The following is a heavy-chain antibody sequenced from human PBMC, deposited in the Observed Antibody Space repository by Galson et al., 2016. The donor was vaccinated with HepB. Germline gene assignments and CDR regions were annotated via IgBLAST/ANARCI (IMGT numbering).Heavy chain of an antibody. CDR3: WSGYTSGI. CDR1: GFRFSAYW. D-gene: IGHD6-19*01. CDR2: INDDGSRT. J-gene: IGHJ3*02. Sequence: SLRLSCAASGFRFSAYWLAWVRQAPGKGLEYVANINDDGSRTHYLDSAKGRFTISRDNAKNSVALQMDSLRADDPALYYCWSGYTSGIWGQGTRFTVSS. V-gene: IGHV3-7*01.